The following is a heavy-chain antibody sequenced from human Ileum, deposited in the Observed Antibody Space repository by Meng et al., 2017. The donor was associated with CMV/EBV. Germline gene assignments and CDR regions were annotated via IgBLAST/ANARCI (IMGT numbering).Heavy chain of an antibody. CDR2: IVVGSGNT. D-gene: IGHD1-26*01. Sequence: SVKVSCKASGFTFTSSAVQWVRQARGQRLEWIGWIVVGSGNTNYAQKFQERVTITRDMSTSTAYMELSSLRSEDTAVYYCAADRLELEGMADYWGQGTLVTVSS. CDR3: AADRLELEGMADY. CDR1: GFTFTSSA. V-gene: IGHV1-58*01. J-gene: IGHJ4*02.